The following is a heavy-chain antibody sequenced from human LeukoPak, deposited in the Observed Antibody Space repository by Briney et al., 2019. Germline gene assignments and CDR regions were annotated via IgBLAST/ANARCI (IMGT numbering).Heavy chain of an antibody. Sequence: PGRSLRLSCAASGFTFSSYAMHWVRQAPGKGLEWVAVISYDGSNKYYADSVKGRFTISRDNSKNTLYLQMNSLRAEDTAVYYCAREDGYRNREFDYWGQGTLVTVSS. J-gene: IGHJ4*02. CDR2: ISYDGSNK. D-gene: IGHD5-24*01. CDR1: GFTFSSYA. CDR3: AREDGYRNREFDY. V-gene: IGHV3-30*04.